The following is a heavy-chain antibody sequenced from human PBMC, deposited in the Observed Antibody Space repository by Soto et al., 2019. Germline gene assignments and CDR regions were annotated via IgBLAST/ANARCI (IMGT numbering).Heavy chain of an antibody. CDR3: ARTLNWNGISWFDP. J-gene: IGHJ5*02. CDR1: GYTFTSYG. CDR2: IIPILGIA. Sequence: SVKVSCKASGYTFTSYGISWVRQAPGQGLEWMGRIIPILGIANYAQKFQGRVTITADKSTSTAYMELSSLRSEDTAVYYCARTLNWNGISWFDPWGQGTLVTVSS. V-gene: IGHV1-69*04. D-gene: IGHD1-1*01.